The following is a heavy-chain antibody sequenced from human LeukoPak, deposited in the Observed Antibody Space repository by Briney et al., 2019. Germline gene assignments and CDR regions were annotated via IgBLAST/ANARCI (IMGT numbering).Heavy chain of an antibody. J-gene: IGHJ5*02. Sequence: SETLSLTCTVSGGSISSGGYYWSWIRQHPGKGLEWIGYIYYSGSTYYNPSLKSRVTISVDTSKNQFSLKLSSVTAADTAVYYCARSGGRYCTNGVCFSFDPWGQGTLVTVSS. CDR2: IYYSGST. CDR1: GGSISSGGYY. D-gene: IGHD2-8*01. CDR3: ARSGGRYCTNGVCFSFDP. V-gene: IGHV4-31*03.